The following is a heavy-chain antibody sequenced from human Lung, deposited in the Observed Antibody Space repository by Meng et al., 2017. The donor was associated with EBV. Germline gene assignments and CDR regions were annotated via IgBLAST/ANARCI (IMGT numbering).Heavy chain of an antibody. J-gene: IGHJ4*02. V-gene: IGHV1-18*01. CDR1: GYTLASDG. CDR3: ARGTPRRSYSDY. CDR2: FVNNVDT. Sequence: VDLVRSGVEVKRPGALVRVCCEASGYTLASDGISWLRQAPGQGLEWMGWFVNNVDTYSAQKFQGRVTMTTDTHTSTAFMELRSLRSDDTAVYYCARGTPRRSYSDYWGQGTLVTVSS.